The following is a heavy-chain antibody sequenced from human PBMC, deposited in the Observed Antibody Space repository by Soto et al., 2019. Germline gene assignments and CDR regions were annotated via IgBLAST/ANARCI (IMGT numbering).Heavy chain of an antibody. D-gene: IGHD3-3*01. V-gene: IGHV4-30-2*01. CDR2: IYHSGST. Sequence: QLQLQESGSGLVKPSETLSLTCAVSGGSISSGAYSWSWIRQPPGKGLEWVGYIYHSGSTYYNLSLTNRVTITVDRPKTQVSLTLNSAPAADPAVYYCARANRPITMTYLNWFAPWGPGTLVTVSS. CDR3: ARANRPITMTYLNWFAP. CDR1: GGSISSGAYS. J-gene: IGHJ5*02.